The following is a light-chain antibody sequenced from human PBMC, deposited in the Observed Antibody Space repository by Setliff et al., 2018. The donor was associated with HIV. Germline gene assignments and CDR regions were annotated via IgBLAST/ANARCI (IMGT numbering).Light chain of an antibody. V-gene: IGLV2-14*01. J-gene: IGLJ1*01. CDR3: SSYTSSDTYV. CDR1: SSDIGGYNY. CDR2: RVS. Sequence: QSALTQPASVSGSPGQSITTSCTGTSSDIGGYNYVSWYQQYPGKAPKFIIYRVSDRPSGISNRFSGSKSGNTASLTISGLQAEDEGDYYCSSYTSSDTYVFGTGTKV.